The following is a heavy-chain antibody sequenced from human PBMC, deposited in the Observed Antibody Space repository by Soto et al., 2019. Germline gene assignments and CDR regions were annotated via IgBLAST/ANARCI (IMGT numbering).Heavy chain of an antibody. Sequence: QVQLVQSGAEVKKPGASVKVSCKASGYSFTNYAMHWVRQAPGQRLEWMGWINAGNGNTGYSQKLQGRVTIARDTSASTAYMELSSLRSEDTAVYYCAREFPSLSSSWREHFQPWGQGTLVTVSS. CDR2: INAGNGNT. D-gene: IGHD6-13*01. J-gene: IGHJ1*01. CDR1: GYSFTNYA. CDR3: AREFPSLSSSWREHFQP. V-gene: IGHV1-3*01.